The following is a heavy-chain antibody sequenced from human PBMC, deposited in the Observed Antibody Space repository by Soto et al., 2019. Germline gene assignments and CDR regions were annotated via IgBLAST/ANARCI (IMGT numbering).Heavy chain of an antibody. CDR3: ARDCRRLATITGMGY. V-gene: IGHV1-3*01. CDR2: INAGNGNT. CDR1: GYTFTSYA. J-gene: IGHJ4*02. D-gene: IGHD4-4*01. Sequence: VKVSCKASGYTFTSYAMHWVRQAPGQRLEWMGWINAGNGNTKYSQKFQGRVTITRDTSASTAYMELSSLRSEDTAVYYCARDCRRLATITGMGYWGQGTLVTVSS.